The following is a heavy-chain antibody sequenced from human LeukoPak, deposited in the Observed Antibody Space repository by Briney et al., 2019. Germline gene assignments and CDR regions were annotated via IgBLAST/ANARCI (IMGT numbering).Heavy chain of an antibody. CDR2: IYTSGRT. CDR1: AGSISTGSYF. D-gene: IGHD6-13*01. V-gene: IGHV4-61*02. J-gene: IGHJ4*02. Sequence: SETLSLTCTLSAGSISTGSYFRTSIRLPAGEGLEWIGRIYTSGRTDNNTSLKSRVTTSVSASKIQCSLKLSSVTAAATAVYYSAREGYSSRWYSGYYYFDYWGQGALVTVSS. CDR3: AREGYSSRWYSGYYYFDY.